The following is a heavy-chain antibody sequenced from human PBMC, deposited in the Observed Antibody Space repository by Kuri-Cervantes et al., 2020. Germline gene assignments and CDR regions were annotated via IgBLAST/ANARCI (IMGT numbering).Heavy chain of an antibody. V-gene: IGHV3-23*01. D-gene: IGHD6-13*01. J-gene: IGHJ4*02. CDR2: ISGSGGST. CDR3: ARDQTIAGPSTFDY. Sequence: GGSLRLSCAASGFTFSSYAMSWVRQAPGKGLEWVSAISGSGGSTYYADSVKGRFTNSRDNAKHTLFLQMNSLRVEDTGVYYCARDQTIAGPSTFDYWGQGTLVTVSS. CDR1: GFTFSSYA.